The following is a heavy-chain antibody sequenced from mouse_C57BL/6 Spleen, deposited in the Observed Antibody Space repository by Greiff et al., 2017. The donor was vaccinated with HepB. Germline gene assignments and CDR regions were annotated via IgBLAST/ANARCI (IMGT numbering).Heavy chain of an antibody. D-gene: IGHD1-1*01. J-gene: IGHJ2*01. CDR2: IDPNSGGT. CDR3: ARSPITTVVATPYFDY. Sequence: VQLQQPGAELVKPGASVKLSCKASGYTFTSYWMHWVKQRPGRGLEWIGRIDPNSGGTKYNEKFKSKATLTVDKPSSTAYMQLSSLTSEDSAVYYCARSPITTVVATPYFDYWGQGTTLTVSS. V-gene: IGHV1-72*01. CDR1: GYTFTSYW.